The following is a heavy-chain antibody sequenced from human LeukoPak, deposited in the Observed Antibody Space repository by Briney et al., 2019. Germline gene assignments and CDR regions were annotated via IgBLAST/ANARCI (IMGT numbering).Heavy chain of an antibody. J-gene: IGHJ6*04. V-gene: IGHV3-11*06. CDR3: ARDRTPNGMDV. Sequence: EPGGSLRLSCAVSGFTFSDYYMSWIRQAPGKGLEWVSYISSSSSYTNYADSVKGRFTISRDNAKNSLYLQMNSLRAEDTAVYYCARDRTPNGMDVWGKGTTVTVSS. CDR1: GFTFSDYY. CDR2: ISSSSSYT.